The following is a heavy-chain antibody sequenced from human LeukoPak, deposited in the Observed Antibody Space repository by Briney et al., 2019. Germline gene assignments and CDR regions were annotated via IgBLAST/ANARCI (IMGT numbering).Heavy chain of an antibody. J-gene: IGHJ4*02. Sequence: PGGSLRLSCAASGFTFSDYYMSWIRQAPGKGLEWVSYTSSSGSTIYYADSVKGRFTISRDNAKNSLYLQMNSLRAEDTAVYYCARQHVDTAMVRLNDYWGQGTLVTVSS. CDR2: TSSSGSTI. D-gene: IGHD5-18*01. V-gene: IGHV3-11*04. CDR3: ARQHVDTAMVRLNDY. CDR1: GFTFSDYY.